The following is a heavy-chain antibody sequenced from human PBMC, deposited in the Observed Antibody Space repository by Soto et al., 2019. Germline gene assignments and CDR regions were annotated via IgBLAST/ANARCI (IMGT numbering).Heavy chain of an antibody. D-gene: IGHD2-2*01. CDR2: IWYDGSNK. CDR3: ARDAPSSPYFDY. J-gene: IGHJ4*02. Sequence: QVQLVESGGGVVQPGRSLRLSCAASGFTFSSYGMHWVRQAPGKGLEWVAVIWYDGSNKYYADSVKGRFTISRDNYKNTLYLQMNSLRAEDTAVYYCARDAPSSPYFDYWGQGTLVTVSS. V-gene: IGHV3-33*01. CDR1: GFTFSSYG.